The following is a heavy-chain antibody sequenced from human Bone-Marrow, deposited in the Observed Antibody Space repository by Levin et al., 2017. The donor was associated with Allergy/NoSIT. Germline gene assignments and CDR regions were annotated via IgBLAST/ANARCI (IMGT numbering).Heavy chain of an antibody. CDR1: GGTLNSLT. D-gene: IGHD1-1*01. CDR3: ARGTQPTYYFDY. J-gene: IGHJ4*02. CDR2: IIPMFGIA. V-gene: IGHV1-69*02. Sequence: GGSLRLSCKASGGTLNSLTLSWVRQAPGQGLEWMGRIIPMFGIAKYAQKFQDRVTITADRSTRTAYMEVNSLTFDDTAVYFCARGTQPTYYFDYWGQGTPVTVSS.